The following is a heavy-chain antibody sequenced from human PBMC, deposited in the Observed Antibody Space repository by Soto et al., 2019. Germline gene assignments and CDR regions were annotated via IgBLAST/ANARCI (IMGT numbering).Heavy chain of an antibody. V-gene: IGHV3-21*06. Sequence: LRVSCGASGVTCIGYGMSWVRQAPGKGLEWVSSISSTTNYIYYGDSMKGRFTISRDNAKNSLYLEINSLRAEDTAVYYCARESEDLTSNFDYWGQGTLVTIPS. CDR2: ISSTTNYI. J-gene: IGHJ4*02. CDR3: ARESEDLTSNFDY. CDR1: GVTCIGYG.